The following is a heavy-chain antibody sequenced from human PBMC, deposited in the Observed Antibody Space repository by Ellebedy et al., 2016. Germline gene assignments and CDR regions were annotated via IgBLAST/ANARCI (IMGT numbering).Heavy chain of an antibody. D-gene: IGHD1-26*01. CDR2: IKQDGSRK. CDR3: TREGAGGFDH. V-gene: IGHV3-7*01. Sequence: GGSLRLSXAASGFPFSSYWLSWVRQTPGKGLEWVANIKQDGSRKEYVDSVKGRFTISRDNAKNSVYLQMNSLRAEDTAVYYCTREGAGGFDHWGQGTLVTVSS. CDR1: GFPFSSYW. J-gene: IGHJ4*02.